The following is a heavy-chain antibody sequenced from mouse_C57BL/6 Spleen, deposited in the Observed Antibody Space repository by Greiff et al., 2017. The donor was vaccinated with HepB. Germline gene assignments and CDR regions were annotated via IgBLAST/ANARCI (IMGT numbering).Heavy chain of an antibody. CDR1: GYTFTDYN. CDR2: INPNNGGT. J-gene: IGHJ4*01. V-gene: IGHV1-18*01. Sequence: VQLQQSGPELVKPGASVKIPCKASGYTFTDYNMDWVKQSHGKSLEWIGDINPNNGGTIYNQKFKGKATLTVDKSSSTAYMELRSLTSEDTAVYYCARPLRGYYAMDYWGQGTSVTVSS. D-gene: IGHD3-3*01. CDR3: ARPLRGYYAMDY.